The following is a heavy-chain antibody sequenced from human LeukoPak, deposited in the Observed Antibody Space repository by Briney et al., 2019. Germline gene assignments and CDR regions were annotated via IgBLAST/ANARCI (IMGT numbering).Heavy chain of an antibody. J-gene: IGHJ6*02. D-gene: IGHD2-2*01. CDR1: GFTFSSYA. CDR3: ARVGYCSSTSCSYYYYYGMDV. CDR2: ISYDGSNK. V-gene: IGHV3-30-3*01. Sequence: GGSLRLSCAASGFTFSSYAMHWVRQAPGKGLEWVAVISYDGSNKYYADSVKGRFTISRDNSKNTLYLQMNSLRAEDTAVYYYARVGYCSSTSCSYYYYYGMDVWGQGTTVTVSS.